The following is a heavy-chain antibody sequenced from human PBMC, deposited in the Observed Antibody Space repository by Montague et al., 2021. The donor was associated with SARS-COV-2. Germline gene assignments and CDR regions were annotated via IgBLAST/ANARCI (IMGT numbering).Heavy chain of an antibody. V-gene: IGHV4-34*01. CDR2: INHYGST. CDR1: GGSFSGNY. Sequence: SETLSLTCAVYGGSFSGNYWSWIRQPPGKGLEWIGEINHYGSTNYNPSLKSRVTMSVDTSKNQFSLKLSSVTAADTAIYYCATQAGGFTSGSLDYWGQGTLVTVSS. J-gene: IGHJ4*02. CDR3: ATQAGGFTSGSLDY. D-gene: IGHD6-13*01.